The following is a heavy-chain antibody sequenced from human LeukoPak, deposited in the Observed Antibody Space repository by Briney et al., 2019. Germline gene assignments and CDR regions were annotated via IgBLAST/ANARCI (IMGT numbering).Heavy chain of an antibody. J-gene: IGHJ5*02. Sequence: ASVKVSCKASGFTFTSSAVQWVRQARGQRLEWIGWIVVGSGNTNYAQKFQERVTITRGMSTSTAYMELSSLRSEDTAVYYCAAVGGLLWFGELLGGFDPWGQGTLVTVSS. CDR3: AAVGGLLWFGELLGGFDP. CDR1: GFTFTSSA. V-gene: IGHV1-58*01. D-gene: IGHD3-10*01. CDR2: IVVGSGNT.